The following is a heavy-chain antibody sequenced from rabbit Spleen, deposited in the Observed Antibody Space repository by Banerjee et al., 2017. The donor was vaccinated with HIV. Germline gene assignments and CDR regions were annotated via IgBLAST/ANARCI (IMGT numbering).Heavy chain of an antibody. J-gene: IGHJ4*01. D-gene: IGHD4-1*01. CDR3: VREVAAKFNL. Sequence: HLKESGGGLVQPGGSLKLSCKASGFDFSSYGVSWVRQAPGKGLEWIGYIDPIFGITYYANWVNGRFTISSHNAQNTLFLQLNSLTAADTATYFCVREVAAKFNLWGQGTLVTVS. CDR2: IDPIFGIT. V-gene: IGHV1S7*01. CDR1: GFDFSSYG.